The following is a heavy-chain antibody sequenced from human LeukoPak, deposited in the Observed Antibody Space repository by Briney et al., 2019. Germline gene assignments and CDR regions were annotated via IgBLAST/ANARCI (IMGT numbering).Heavy chain of an antibody. V-gene: IGHV1-69*02. J-gene: IGHJ6*03. D-gene: IGHD4-17*01. CDR3: ARAGHHYYNCGDYPPLYYYYYMDV. CDR2: IIPILGIA. CDR1: GGTFSSYT. Sequence: SVKVSCKASGGTFSSYTISWVRQAPGQGLEWMGRIIPILGIANYAQKFQGRVTITADKSTSTAYMELSSLRSEDTVVYYCARAGHHYYNCGDYPPLYYYYYMDVWGKGTTITVSS.